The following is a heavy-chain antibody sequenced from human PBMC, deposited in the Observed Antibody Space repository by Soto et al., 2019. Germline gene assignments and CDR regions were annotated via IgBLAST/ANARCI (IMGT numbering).Heavy chain of an antibody. CDR3: ARAVTWGLDV. CDR1: GFPLSLYS. CDR2: ISRSSTGI. J-gene: IGHJ6*02. V-gene: IGHV3-48*02. D-gene: IGHD3-10*01. Sequence: EVQLVESGGGLVQPGGSLRLSFAASGFPLSLYSMAWVRQAPGKGLEWVSYISRSSTGIHYADSVKGRFTISRDDATNSMHLQMNSLRDGDTAVYYCARAVTWGLDVWGQGTTVSISS.